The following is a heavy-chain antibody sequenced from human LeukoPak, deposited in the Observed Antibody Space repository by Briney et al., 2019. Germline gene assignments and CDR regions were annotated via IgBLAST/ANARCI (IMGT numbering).Heavy chain of an antibody. J-gene: IGHJ5*02. CDR3: ARHVRYSGYDWELWFDP. CDR2: IYYSGST. D-gene: IGHD5-12*01. CDR1: GGTISSYY. V-gene: IGHV4-59*08. Sequence: SETLSLTCTVSGGTISSYYWSWVRQPPGKGLEWIGYIYYSGSTNYNPSLKSRVTISVDTSKNQFSLKLSSVTAADTAVYYCARHVRYSGYDWELWFDPWGQGTLVTVSS.